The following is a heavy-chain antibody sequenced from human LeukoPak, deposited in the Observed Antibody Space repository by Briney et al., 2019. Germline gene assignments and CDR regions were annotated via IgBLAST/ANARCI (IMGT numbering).Heavy chain of an antibody. V-gene: IGHV3-23*01. Sequence: GGSLRLSCAASGFTFSTFAMNWVRRAPGEGLEWVSSINARDSTYYADSVKGRFTISRDNSKNTLYLQLNRLRAEDTAVYFCAKGGSSYYSYYYMDVWGKGTTVTVSS. CDR2: INARDST. CDR1: GFTFSTFA. D-gene: IGHD2-15*01. J-gene: IGHJ6*03. CDR3: AKGGSSYYSYYYMDV.